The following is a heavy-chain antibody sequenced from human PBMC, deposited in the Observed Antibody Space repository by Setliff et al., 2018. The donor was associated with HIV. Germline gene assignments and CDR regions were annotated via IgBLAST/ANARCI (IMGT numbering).Heavy chain of an antibody. V-gene: IGHV5-51*01. Sequence: RGESLKISCKGSGYSFTSYWIGWVRQMPGKGLEWMGIIYPGDSDTRYSPSFQGQVTISADKSISTAYLQWSSLKASDTAMYYCARRRLAYDSWSYRGNWFFDLWGRGTLVTVSS. CDR2: IYPGDSDT. D-gene: IGHD3-10*01. J-gene: IGHJ2*01. CDR3: ARRRLAYDSWSYRGNWFFDL. CDR1: GYSFTSYW.